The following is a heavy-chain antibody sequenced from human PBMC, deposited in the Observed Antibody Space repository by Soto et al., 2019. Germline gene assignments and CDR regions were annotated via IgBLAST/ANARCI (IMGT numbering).Heavy chain of an antibody. CDR3: ARMRWELLRYYGMDV. V-gene: IGHV4-34*01. CDR2: INHSGST. J-gene: IGHJ6*02. CDR1: GGSFSGYY. D-gene: IGHD1-26*01. Sequence: SETLSLTCAVYGGSFSGYYWSWIRKHPGKGLEWIGEINHSGSTNYNPSLKSRVTISVDTSKNQFSLKLSSVTAADTAVYYCARMRWELLRYYGMDVWGQGTTVTVS.